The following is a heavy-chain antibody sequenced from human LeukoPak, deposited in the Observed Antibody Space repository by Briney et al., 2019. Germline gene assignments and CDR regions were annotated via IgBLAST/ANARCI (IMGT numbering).Heavy chain of an antibody. CDR2: INPNSGGT. CDR3: ARGGYCSSTRNYYYYYYGMDV. J-gene: IGHJ6*02. CDR1: GYTFTGYY. D-gene: IGHD2-2*03. V-gene: IGHV1-2*02. Sequence: ASVKVSCKASGYTFTGYYMHWVRQAPGQGLEWMGWINPNSGGTNYAQKFQGRVTTTRDTSISTAYMELSRLRSDDTAVYYCARGGYCSSTRNYYYYYYGMDVWGQGTTVTVSS.